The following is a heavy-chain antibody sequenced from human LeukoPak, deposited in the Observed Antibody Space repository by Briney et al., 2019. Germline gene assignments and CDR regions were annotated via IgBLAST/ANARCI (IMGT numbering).Heavy chain of an antibody. CDR1: GFTFTTYA. D-gene: IGHD1-26*01. J-gene: IGHJ4*02. V-gene: IGHV3-30*01. CDR2: ISYDGIDK. Sequence: PGGSLRLSCAASGFTFTTYAIHWVRQAPGKGLEWVAVISYDGIDKYYADFVQGRFTISRDNSKNTLYLEMNSLRPEDTAVYYCARDAGIGVLDYWGQGTLVTVSS. CDR3: ARDAGIGVLDY.